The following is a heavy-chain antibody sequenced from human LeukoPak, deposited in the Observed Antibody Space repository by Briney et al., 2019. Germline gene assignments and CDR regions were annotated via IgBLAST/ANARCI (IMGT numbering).Heavy chain of an antibody. J-gene: IGHJ5*02. CDR2: IYTSGST. CDR1: GSSISSYY. V-gene: IGHV4-4*07. D-gene: IGHD1-26*01. CDR3: ARDYVSAVRGSYDWFDP. Sequence: PSETLSLTCTVSGSSISSYYWSWIRQPAGKGLEWVGRIYTSGSTNYNPSLKSRVTMSVDTSKNQFSLKLSSVTAADTAVYYCARDYVSAVRGSYDWFDPWGQGTLVTVSS.